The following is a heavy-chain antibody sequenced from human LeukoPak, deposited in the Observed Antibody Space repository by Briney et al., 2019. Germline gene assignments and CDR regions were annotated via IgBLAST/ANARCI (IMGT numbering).Heavy chain of an antibody. Sequence: GGSLRLSCAASGFTFSSYALHWVRQAPGKGLEWVAVMSFDGSEKYYADSVKGRFTISRDNSKNTLYLQMNSLRAEDTAVYYCARGGRTIFGVGTSIRRDYFDYWGQGTLVTVSS. CDR3: ARGGRTIFGVGTSIRRDYFDY. CDR2: MSFDGSEK. V-gene: IGHV3-30*04. D-gene: IGHD3-3*01. CDR1: GFTFSSYA. J-gene: IGHJ4*02.